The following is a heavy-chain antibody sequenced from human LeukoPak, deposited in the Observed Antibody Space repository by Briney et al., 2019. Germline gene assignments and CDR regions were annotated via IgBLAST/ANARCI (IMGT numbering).Heavy chain of an antibody. CDR2: IIPIFGTA. J-gene: IGHJ6*03. CDR1: GDTFSSYA. Sequence: SVKVSCKASGDTFSSYAISWVRQAPGQGLEWMGGIIPIFGTANYAQKFQGRVTITADESTSTAYMELSSLRSEDTAVYYCARENISPGIAAPSDYYYYYMDVWGKGTTVTVSS. CDR3: ARENISPGIAAPSDYYYYYMDV. V-gene: IGHV1-69*01. D-gene: IGHD6-13*01.